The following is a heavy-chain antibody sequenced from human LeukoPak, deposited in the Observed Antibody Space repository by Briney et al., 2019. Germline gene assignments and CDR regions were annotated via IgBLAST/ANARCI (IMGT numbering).Heavy chain of an antibody. CDR1: GFTFSSYS. Sequence: PGGSLRLSCAASGFTFSSYSMNWVRQAPGKGLEWVSFISSSSSYIYYADSVKGRFTISRDNAKNSLYLQMNSLRAEDTAVYYCARGEYGSGSYHIDYWGQGTLVTVSS. CDR3: ARGEYGSGSYHIDY. J-gene: IGHJ4*02. D-gene: IGHD3-10*01. V-gene: IGHV3-21*01. CDR2: ISSSSSYI.